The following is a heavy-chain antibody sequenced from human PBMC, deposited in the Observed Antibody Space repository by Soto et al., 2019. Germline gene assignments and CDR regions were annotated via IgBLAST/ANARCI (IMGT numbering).Heavy chain of an antibody. CDR3: ARVKLAGRRGFDY. J-gene: IGHJ4*02. V-gene: IGHV4-38-2*01. Sequence: SETLSLTCAVSGYSISLGYYWGWIRQPPGKGLEWIGSIYHSGNTYYNPSLKSRVSISLDTSKNHFSLELTSVTAADTAVYYCARVKLAGRRGFDYRCLGTLATVS. D-gene: IGHD3-3*02. CDR1: GYSISLGYY. CDR2: IYHSGNT.